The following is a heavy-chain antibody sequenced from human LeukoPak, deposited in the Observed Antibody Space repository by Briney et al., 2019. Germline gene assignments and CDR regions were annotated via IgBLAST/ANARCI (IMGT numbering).Heavy chain of an antibody. CDR3: ARLDYYGSGSYDY. D-gene: IGHD3-10*01. J-gene: IGHJ4*02. CDR1: GGSSSGYY. CDR2: INHSGST. Sequence: PSETLSLTCAVYGGSSSGYYWSWIRQRPGKGLEWIGEINHSGSTNYNPSLKSRVTISVDTSKNQFSLKLSSVTAADTAVYYCARLDYYGSGSYDYWGQGTLVTVSS. V-gene: IGHV4-34*01.